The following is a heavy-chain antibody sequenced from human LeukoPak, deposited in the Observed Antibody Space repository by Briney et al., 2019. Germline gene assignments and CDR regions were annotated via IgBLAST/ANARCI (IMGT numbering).Heavy chain of an antibody. CDR2: IYYSGST. CDR3: ARVGGSYGAFDI. D-gene: IGHD1-26*01. Sequence: SETLSLTCTVSGGSISSSSYYWGWIRQPPGKGLEWIGSIYYSGSTYYNPSLKSRVTISVDTSKNQFSLELSSVTAADTAVYYCARVGGSYGAFDIWGQGTMVTVSS. J-gene: IGHJ3*02. CDR1: GGSISSSSYY. V-gene: IGHV4-39*07.